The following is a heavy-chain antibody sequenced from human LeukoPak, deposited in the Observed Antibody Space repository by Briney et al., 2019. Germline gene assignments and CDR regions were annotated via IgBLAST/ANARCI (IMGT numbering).Heavy chain of an antibody. D-gene: IGHD6-13*01. J-gene: IGHJ4*02. CDR2: ISSSGSTI. CDR1: GFTFSSYS. Sequence: GGSLRLSCAASGFTFSSYSMNWVRQAPGKGLEWVSYISSSGSTIYYADSVKGRFTISRDNAKNSLYLQMNSLRAEDTAVYYCARVGQQLALDYWGQGTLVTVSS. CDR3: ARVGQQLALDY. V-gene: IGHV3-48*04.